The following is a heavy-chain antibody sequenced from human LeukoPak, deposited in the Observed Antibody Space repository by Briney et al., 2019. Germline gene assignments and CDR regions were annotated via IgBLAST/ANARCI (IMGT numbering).Heavy chain of an antibody. V-gene: IGHV5-51*01. Sequence: GESLKISCKGSEYSFTSYWIGWVRQMPGKGLEWMGIIYPGDSDTRYSPSFQGQVTISADKSISTAYLQWSSLKASDTAMYYCATLRNYYDSSGWFDYWGQGTLVTVSS. CDR2: IYPGDSDT. CDR1: EYSFTSYW. J-gene: IGHJ4*02. CDR3: ATLRNYYDSSGWFDY. D-gene: IGHD3-22*01.